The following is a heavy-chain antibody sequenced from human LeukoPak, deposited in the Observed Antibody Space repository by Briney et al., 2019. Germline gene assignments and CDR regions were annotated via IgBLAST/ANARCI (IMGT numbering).Heavy chain of an antibody. Sequence: GASVEVSCKASGYTFTSYDINWVRQATGQGLEWMGWMNPNSGNTGYAQKFQGGVTITRNTSISTAYMELSSLRYDDTAVYYCATNILVRDIINWFDPWGQGTLVTVSS. D-gene: IGHD3-10*01. J-gene: IGHJ5*02. V-gene: IGHV1-8*03. CDR3: ATNILVRDIINWFDP. CDR2: MNPNSGNT. CDR1: GYTFTSYD.